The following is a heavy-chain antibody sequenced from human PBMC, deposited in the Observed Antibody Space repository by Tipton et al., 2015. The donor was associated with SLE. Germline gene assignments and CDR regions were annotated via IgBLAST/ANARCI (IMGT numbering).Heavy chain of an antibody. V-gene: IGHV4-39*06. CDR2: IYYSGRT. J-gene: IGHJ4*02. D-gene: IGHD3-16*01. Sequence: TLSLTCTVSGGSLTSTNFYWGWIRQPPGKGLEWVGSIYYSGRTYYNPSLKSRVTISLDPPKTQFPLKLTSVTAADTAMYYCARDGGHTYLLGSFDYWGQGTPVNVS. CDR3: ARDGGHTYLLGSFDY. CDR1: GGSLTSTNFY.